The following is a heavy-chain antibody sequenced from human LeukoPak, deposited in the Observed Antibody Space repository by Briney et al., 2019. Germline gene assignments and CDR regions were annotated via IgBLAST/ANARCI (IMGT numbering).Heavy chain of an antibody. D-gene: IGHD1-26*01. J-gene: IGHJ4*02. V-gene: IGHV4-39*07. Sequence: SETLSLTCTVSGGSISSSSYYWGWIRQPPGKGLEWIGSIYYSGSTYYNPSLKSRVTISVDTSKNQFSLKLSSVTTADTAVYYCASQPIAGATSRPFDSWGRGTLVTVSP. CDR3: ASQPIAGATSRPFDS. CDR2: IYYSGST. CDR1: GGSISSSSYY.